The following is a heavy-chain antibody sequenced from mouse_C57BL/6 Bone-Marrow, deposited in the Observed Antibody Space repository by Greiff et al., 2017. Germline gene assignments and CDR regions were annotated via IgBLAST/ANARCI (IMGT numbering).Heavy chain of an antibody. CDR2: INPNNGGT. J-gene: IGHJ2*01. V-gene: IGHV1-18*01. Sequence: LVKPGASVKIPCKASGYTFTDYNMDWVKQGHGKSLEWLGDINPNNGGTIYNQKFKGKATLTVDKSSSTAYMELRSLTSEDTAVYYCARSDYPFFDYWGQGTTLTVSS. CDR3: ARSDYPFFDY. CDR1: GYTFTDYN. D-gene: IGHD2-13*01.